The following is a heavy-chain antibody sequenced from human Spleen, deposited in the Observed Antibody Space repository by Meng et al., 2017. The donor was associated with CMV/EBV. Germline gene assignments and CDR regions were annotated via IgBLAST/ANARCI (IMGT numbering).Heavy chain of an antibody. Sequence: QVRLGESGGGVVQPGRSLRLSCAASGFTFSSYAMHWVRQAPGKGLEWVAVISYDGSNKYYADSVKGRFTISRDNSKNTLYLQMNSLRAEDTAVYYCAREPVLDYSNYLDYWGQGTLVTVSS. CDR1: GFTFSSYA. D-gene: IGHD4-11*01. J-gene: IGHJ4*02. CDR3: AREPVLDYSNYLDY. CDR2: ISYDGSNK. V-gene: IGHV3-30-3*01.